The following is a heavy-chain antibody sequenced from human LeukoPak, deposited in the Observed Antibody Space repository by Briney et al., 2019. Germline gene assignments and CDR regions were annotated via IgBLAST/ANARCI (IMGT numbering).Heavy chain of an antibody. V-gene: IGHV4-4*07. CDR1: GASISSYY. J-gene: IGHJ4*02. CDR3: ARDLGSGSYQELDY. CDR2: IYTSGST. D-gene: IGHD3-10*01. Sequence: PSETLSLTCTVSGASISSYYWSWIRQPAGKGLEWIGRIYTSGSTNYYPSLKSRVTISVDKSKSQVSLKLSSVTAADTAVYYCARDLGSGSYQELDYWGQGTLVTVSS.